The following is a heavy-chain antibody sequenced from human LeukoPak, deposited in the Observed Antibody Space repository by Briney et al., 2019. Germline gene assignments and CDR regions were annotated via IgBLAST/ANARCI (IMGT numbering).Heavy chain of an antibody. D-gene: IGHD5-18*01. Sequence: SETLSLTCTVSGGSISSYYWSWIRQPAGKGLEWIGRIYTGGSTNYNPSLKSRVTMSEDTSKNQFSLKLSSVTAADTAVYYCARRNHGAYPRGYSYGYYLGGAGYYYMDVWGKGTTVTISS. CDR2: IYTGGST. CDR3: ARRNHGAYPRGYSYGYYLGGAGYYYMDV. V-gene: IGHV4-4*07. J-gene: IGHJ6*03. CDR1: GGSISSYY.